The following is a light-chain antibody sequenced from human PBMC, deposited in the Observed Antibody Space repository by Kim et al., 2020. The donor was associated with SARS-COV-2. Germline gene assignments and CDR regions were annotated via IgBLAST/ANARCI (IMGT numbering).Light chain of an antibody. CDR3: QSADSSGTYVV. V-gene: IGLV3-25*03. CDR1: ALPKQY. CDR2: KDS. Sequence: QGQTARITCSGDALPKQYAYWYQQKPGQAPVLVIYKDSERPSGIPERFSGSSSGTTVTLTISGVQAEDEADYYCQSADSSGTYVVFGGGTQLTVL. J-gene: IGLJ2*01.